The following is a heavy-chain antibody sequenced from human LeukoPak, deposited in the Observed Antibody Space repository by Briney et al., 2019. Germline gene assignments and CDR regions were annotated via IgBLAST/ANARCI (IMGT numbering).Heavy chain of an antibody. CDR3: ARGWNYYGSGSYLFYFDY. Sequence: SVKVSCKASGGTFSSYAISRVQQAPGQGLELMGGIIPIFGTANYAQKFQGRVTITADESTSTAYMELSSLRSEDTAVYYCARGWNYYGSGSYLFYFDYWGQGTLVTVSS. J-gene: IGHJ4*02. V-gene: IGHV1-69*13. D-gene: IGHD3-10*01. CDR1: GGTFSSYA. CDR2: IIPIFGTA.